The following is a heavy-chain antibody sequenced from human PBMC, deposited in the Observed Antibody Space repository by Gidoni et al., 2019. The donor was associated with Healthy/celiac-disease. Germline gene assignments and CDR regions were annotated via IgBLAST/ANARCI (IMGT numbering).Heavy chain of an antibody. J-gene: IGHJ4*02. D-gene: IGHD3-9*01. Sequence: EVQLVESGGGLVKPGGSLRLSCAASGFTFSSYSMNWVRQAPGKGLEWVSSISSSSSYIYYADSVKGRFTISRDNAKNSLYLQMNSLRAEDTAVYYCARVSPLDMYEWLFHYYFDYWGQGTLVTVSS. CDR1: GFTFSSYS. CDR2: ISSSSSYI. V-gene: IGHV3-21*01. CDR3: ARVSPLDMYEWLFHYYFDY.